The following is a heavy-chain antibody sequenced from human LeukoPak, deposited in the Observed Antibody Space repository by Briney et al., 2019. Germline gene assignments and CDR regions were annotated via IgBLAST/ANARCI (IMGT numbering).Heavy chain of an antibody. V-gene: IGHV1-46*01. Sequence: ASVKVSCKASGGTFSSYAISWVRQAPGQGLEWMGIINPSGGSTSYAQKFQGRVTMTRDTSTSTVYMELSSLRSEDTAVYYCARDSEPVEMATGMAFDIWGQGTMVTVSS. CDR3: ARDSEPVEMATGMAFDI. J-gene: IGHJ3*02. CDR2: INPSGGST. D-gene: IGHD5-24*01. CDR1: GGTFSSYA.